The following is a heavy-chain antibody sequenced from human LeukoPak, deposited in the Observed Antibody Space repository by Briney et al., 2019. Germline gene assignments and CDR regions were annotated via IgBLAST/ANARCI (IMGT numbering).Heavy chain of an antibody. J-gene: IGHJ6*03. CDR1: GFTFSDYY. Sequence: PGGSLRLSCAASGFTFSDYYMSWIRQAPGKGLEWVSYISSSGSTIYYADSVKGRFTISRDNAKNSLYLQMNSLRAEDTAVYYCARESPLYADYYYYYMDVWGKGTTVTVSS. CDR3: ARESPLYADYYYYYMDV. D-gene: IGHD2-2*02. V-gene: IGHV3-11*01. CDR2: ISSSGSTI.